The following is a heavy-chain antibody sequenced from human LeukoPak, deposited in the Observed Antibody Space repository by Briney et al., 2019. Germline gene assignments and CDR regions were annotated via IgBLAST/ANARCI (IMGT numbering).Heavy chain of an antibody. CDR1: GFTFSSYE. J-gene: IGHJ4*02. CDR3: ARGAYCSGGSCYPREIY. V-gene: IGHV3-48*03. CDR2: INSRTTTI. D-gene: IGHD2-15*01. Sequence: GGSLRLSCAASGFTFSSYEMNWVRQAPGKGLEWVSYINSRTTTIYYADFVKGRFTISRDNAKNSLYLQMNSLRAEDTAVYYCARGAYCSGGSCYPREIYWGQGTLVTVSS.